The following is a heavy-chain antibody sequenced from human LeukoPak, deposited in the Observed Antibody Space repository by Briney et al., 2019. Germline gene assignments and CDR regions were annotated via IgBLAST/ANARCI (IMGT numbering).Heavy chain of an antibody. CDR2: MYYSGST. Sequence: SQTLSLTCTVSGGSISSGDYYWSLIRQPPGKDLEWIANMYYSGSTYYNPSLKSRVTMSADTSKNQLSLKLSSVTAADTAVYYCARPYYYDSRIDPWGQGILVTVSS. CDR3: ARPYYYDSRIDP. J-gene: IGHJ5*02. V-gene: IGHV4-30-4*01. CDR1: GGSISSGDYY. D-gene: IGHD3-22*01.